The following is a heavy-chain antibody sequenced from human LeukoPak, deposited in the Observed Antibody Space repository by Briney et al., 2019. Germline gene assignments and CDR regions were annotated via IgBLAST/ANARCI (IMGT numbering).Heavy chain of an antibody. CDR3: ARRLWGSYRYTDY. D-gene: IGHD3-16*02. J-gene: IGHJ4*02. CDR1: GYTFTSYG. Sequence: ASVKVSCKASGYTFTSYGISWVRQAPGQGPEWMGWISTYNGDTNYAQKLQGRVTMTTDTSTSTAYMELRSLRSDDTAIYYCARRLWGSYRYTDYWGQGTLVTISS. CDR2: ISTYNGDT. V-gene: IGHV1-18*01.